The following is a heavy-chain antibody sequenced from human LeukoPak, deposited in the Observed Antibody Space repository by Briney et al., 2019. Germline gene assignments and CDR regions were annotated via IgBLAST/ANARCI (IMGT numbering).Heavy chain of an antibody. CDR1: GFTVFNYW. V-gene: IGHV3-7*01. CDR3: ARDVDYANPRHDY. Sequence: GGSLRLSCAASGFTVFNYWMSWVRQAPGKGLEWVANINLDGSQKYYVDSLKGRFTISRDNAKNSLYLQMDSLRVEDTAVYYCARDVDYANPRHDYWGQGTLVIVSS. D-gene: IGHD4/OR15-4a*01. CDR2: INLDGSQK. J-gene: IGHJ4*02.